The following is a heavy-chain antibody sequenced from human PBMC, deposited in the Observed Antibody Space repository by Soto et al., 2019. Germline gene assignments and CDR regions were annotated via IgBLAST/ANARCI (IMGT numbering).Heavy chain of an antibody. Sequence: ASVKVSCKASGYTFTGYYMHWVRQAPGQGLEWLGIMNPSGGSTSYAQKFQSRITMTRDTSMSTVYMELSSLRSEDTAVYYCARDSTATSDHNYYYFGMGVWGQGTTVTVSS. CDR2: MNPSGGST. V-gene: IGHV1-46*01. CDR3: ARDSTATSDHNYYYFGMGV. J-gene: IGHJ6*02. CDR1: GYTFTGYY. D-gene: IGHD4-4*01.